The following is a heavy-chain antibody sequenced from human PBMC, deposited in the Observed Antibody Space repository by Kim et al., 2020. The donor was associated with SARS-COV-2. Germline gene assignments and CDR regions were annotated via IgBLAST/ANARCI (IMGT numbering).Heavy chain of an antibody. Sequence: DYADSVKGRFTISRDNAKNSLYLQMNNLGVEDTALYYCVKDILGVAGTFEYWGQGTLVSVSS. J-gene: IGHJ4*02. V-gene: IGHV3-9*01. CDR3: VKDILGVAGTFEY. D-gene: IGHD6-19*01.